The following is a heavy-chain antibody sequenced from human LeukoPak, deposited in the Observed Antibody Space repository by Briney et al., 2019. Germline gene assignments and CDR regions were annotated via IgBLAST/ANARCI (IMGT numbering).Heavy chain of an antibody. V-gene: IGHV4-4*02. D-gene: IGHD1-26*01. CDR3: AKDSYSGSRAYYFGY. Sequence: SETLSLTCAVSGGSISSSNWWSWVRQPPGKGLEWIGEIYHSGSTSYNPSLKSRVTISVDKSKNQFSLKLSSVTAADTAVYYCAKDSYSGSRAYYFGYWGQGTRVTVSS. CDR1: GGSISSSNW. J-gene: IGHJ4*02. CDR2: IYHSGST.